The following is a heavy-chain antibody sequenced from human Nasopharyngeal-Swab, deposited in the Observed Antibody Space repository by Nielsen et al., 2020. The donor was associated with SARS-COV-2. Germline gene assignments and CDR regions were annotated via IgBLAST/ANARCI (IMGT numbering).Heavy chain of an antibody. CDR3: ARDTVTLGPYYDFWSGYLTPDAFDI. Sequence: GGSLRLSCAASGFTFSSYWMSWVRQAPGKGLEWVANIKQDGSEKYYVDSVKGRFTISRDNAKNSLYLQMNSLRAEDTAVYYCARDTVTLGPYYDFWSGYLTPDAFDIWGQGTMVTVSS. D-gene: IGHD3-3*01. V-gene: IGHV3-7*01. CDR1: GFTFSSYW. CDR2: IKQDGSEK. J-gene: IGHJ3*02.